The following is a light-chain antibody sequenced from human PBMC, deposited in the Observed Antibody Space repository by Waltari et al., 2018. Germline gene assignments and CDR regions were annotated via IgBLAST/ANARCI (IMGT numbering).Light chain of an antibody. CDR2: DIV. CDR3: SVWDDSLSGPV. CDR1: SSNAGSNS. Sequence: QSVVTPPPSASGAPGQRVTIPCSGSSSNAGSNSIKWYQQRPGTAPKVVMYDIVRRPSGVPDRFSGSRSGTTASLTISGLQSEDEADYYCSVWDDSLSGPVFGGGTKLTVL. V-gene: IGLV1-44*01. J-gene: IGLJ2*01.